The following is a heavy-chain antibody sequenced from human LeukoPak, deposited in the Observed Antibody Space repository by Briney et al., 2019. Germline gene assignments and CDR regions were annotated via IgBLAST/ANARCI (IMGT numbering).Heavy chain of an antibody. CDR3: AKDKSGSSWAFDY. CDR2: ISWNSGTI. J-gene: IGHJ4*02. Sequence: SLRLSCAASGFTFDDYAMHWVRQAPGKGLEWVSSISWNSGTIDYADAVEGRFTISRDNAKKSLYLQMNSLSAEDTALYYCAKDKSGSSWAFDYWGQGTLVTVSS. D-gene: IGHD6-13*01. CDR1: GFTFDDYA. V-gene: IGHV3-9*01.